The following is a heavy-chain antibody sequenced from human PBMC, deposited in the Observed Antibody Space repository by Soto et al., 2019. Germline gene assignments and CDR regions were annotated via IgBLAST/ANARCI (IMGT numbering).Heavy chain of an antibody. V-gene: IGHV3-33*01. J-gene: IGHJ4*02. CDR2: IWYDGSNK. Sequence: QVQLVESGGGVVQPGRSLRLSCAASGFTFSSYGMQWVRQAPGKGLEWVAVIWYDGSNKYYADSVKGRFTISRDNSKNTLYLQMNSLRAEDTAVYYCARVDVYYGDYNPLDYWGQGTLVTVSS. CDR3: ARVDVYYGDYNPLDY. CDR1: GFTFSSYG. D-gene: IGHD4-17*01.